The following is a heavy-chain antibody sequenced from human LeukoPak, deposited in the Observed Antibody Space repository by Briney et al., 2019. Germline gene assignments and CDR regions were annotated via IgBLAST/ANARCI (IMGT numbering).Heavy chain of an antibody. D-gene: IGHD3-10*01. V-gene: IGHV3-43*02. CDR3: AKDTNYYGSGPNYYYGMDV. Sequence: GGSLRLSCAASGFTFDDYAMHWVRQAPGKGLEWVSLISGDGGSTYYVDSVKGRFTISRDNSKNSLYLQMNSLRTEDTALYYCAKDTNYYGSGPNYYYGMDVWGQGTTVTVSS. CDR2: ISGDGGST. CDR1: GFTFDDYA. J-gene: IGHJ6*02.